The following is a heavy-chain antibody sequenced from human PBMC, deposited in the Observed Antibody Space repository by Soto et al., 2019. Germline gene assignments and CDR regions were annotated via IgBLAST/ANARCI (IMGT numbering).Heavy chain of an antibody. J-gene: IGHJ6*02. D-gene: IGHD6-19*01. V-gene: IGHV4-30-2*01. CDR2: IYHSGST. Sequence: PSETLSLTCAVSGGSISSGGYSWSWIRQPPGKGLEWIGYIYHSGSTYYNPSLKSRVTISVDRSKNQFSLKLSSVTAADTAVYYCARDLRLTVAGSVYYYYGMDVWGQGTTVTVS. CDR1: GGSISSGGYS. CDR3: ARDLRLTVAGSVYYYYGMDV.